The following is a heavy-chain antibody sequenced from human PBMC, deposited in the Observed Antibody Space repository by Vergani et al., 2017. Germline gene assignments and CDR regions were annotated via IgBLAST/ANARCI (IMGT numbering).Heavy chain of an antibody. D-gene: IGHD6-19*01. CDR1: GYTFTNYP. CDR3: ARVRQWRDTEYLCGMDV. Sequence: QVQLLQSGSELKKPGASVRIFCEASGYTFTNYPLIWVRQAPGQGLEFMGWINTNSGNPTYAPDFTGRFVFSLDTSVSTAYLQISGRKAEDSAVYYCARVRQWRDTEYLCGMDVWGQGTTVTVSS. V-gene: IGHV7-4-1*02. CDR2: INTNSGNP. J-gene: IGHJ6*02.